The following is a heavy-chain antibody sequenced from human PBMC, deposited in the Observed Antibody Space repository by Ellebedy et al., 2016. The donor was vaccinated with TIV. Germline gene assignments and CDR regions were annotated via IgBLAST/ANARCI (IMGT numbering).Heavy chain of an antibody. V-gene: IGHV3-74*01. CDR2: IFNDGTDT. CDR3: ARGGVGAFDY. J-gene: IGHJ4*02. CDR1: GFTFSGYS. D-gene: IGHD1-26*01. Sequence: GESLKISCAASGFTFSGYSIYWARQTPGEGLVCVSRIFNDGTDTTYADSVKGRFTISRDNAKNTVYLQMNSLRADDTAVYYCARGGVGAFDYWGQGALVTVSS.